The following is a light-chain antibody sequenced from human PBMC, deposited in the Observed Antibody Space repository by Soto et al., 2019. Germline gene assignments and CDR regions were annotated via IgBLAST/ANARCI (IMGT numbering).Light chain of an antibody. V-gene: IGKV1-39*01. CDR3: QQTYSTPYT. J-gene: IGKJ2*01. CDR2: TSE. Sequence: IQMTQSPSSLSASVGDRVTITCRASQRITTYLNWYQQKPGEAPKLLISTSETLQRGVPSRFSGSGSGTDFTLTITALRPEDFATYFCQQTYSTPYTFGQGTKLDIK. CDR1: QRITTY.